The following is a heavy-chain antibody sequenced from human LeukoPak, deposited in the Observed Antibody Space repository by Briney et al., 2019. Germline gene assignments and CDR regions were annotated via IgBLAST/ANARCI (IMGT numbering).Heavy chain of an antibody. CDR3: ARSARLGYFDY. J-gene: IGHJ4*02. Sequence: PSETLSLTCTVSGGFISSYYWSWIRQPPGKGLEWIGYIYYSGSTNYNPSLKSRVTISVDTSKNQFSLKLSSVTAADTAVYYCARSARLGYFDYWGQGTLVTVSS. V-gene: IGHV4-59*08. CDR1: GGFISSYY. CDR2: IYYSGST.